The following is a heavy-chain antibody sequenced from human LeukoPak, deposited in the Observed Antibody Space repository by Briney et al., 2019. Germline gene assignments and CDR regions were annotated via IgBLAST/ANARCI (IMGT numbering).Heavy chain of an antibody. J-gene: IGHJ4*02. CDR3: ARDLAYSRLDY. D-gene: IGHD5-18*01. Sequence: GGSLRLSCAASGFPFSSYWMSWVRQAPGKGLEWVANIRHDGSETYYVDSLRGRFTISRDNAENSLYLQMNSLRVEDTAFYYCARDLAYSRLDYWGQGMLVTVSS. CDR2: IRHDGSET. V-gene: IGHV3-7*01. CDR1: GFPFSSYW.